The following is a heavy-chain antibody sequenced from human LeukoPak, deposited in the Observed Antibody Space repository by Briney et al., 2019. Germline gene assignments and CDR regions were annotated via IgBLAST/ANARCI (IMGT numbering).Heavy chain of an antibody. CDR1: GFTLSSYG. D-gene: IGHD3-22*01. CDR3: AKDLRSSGYFPYYFDY. V-gene: IGHV3-30*02. CDR2: IRYHGSNK. J-gene: IGHJ4*02. Sequence: GGSLRLSCAASGFTLSSYGMHWVRQAPGKGLEGVAFIRYHGSNKYYADSVKGRFTISRDNSKNTLYLQMNSLRAEDTAVYYCAKDLRSSGYFPYYFDYWGQGNLVTVSS.